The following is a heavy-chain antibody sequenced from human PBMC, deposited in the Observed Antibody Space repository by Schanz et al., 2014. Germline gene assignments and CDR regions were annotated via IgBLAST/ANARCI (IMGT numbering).Heavy chain of an antibody. CDR2: IYYSGST. CDR3: ARHGGWLLERFDY. V-gene: IGHV4-30-4*07. CDR1: GGSISSGGYT. D-gene: IGHD5-12*01. J-gene: IGHJ4*02. Sequence: QVQLQESGPGLVKPSQTLSLTCAVSGGSISSGGYTWSWIRQPPGKGLEWIGYIYYSGSTYYNPSLKSRVTISVDTSKTQFSLMLGSVTAADTAVYYCARHGGWLLERFDYWGQGTLVTVSS.